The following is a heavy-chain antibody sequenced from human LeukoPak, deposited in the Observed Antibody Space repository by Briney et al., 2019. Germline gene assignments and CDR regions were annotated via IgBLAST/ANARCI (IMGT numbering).Heavy chain of an antibody. CDR3: AKDTPLTTYTSGWSSNSFDH. CDR1: GFTFSNFA. V-gene: IGHV3-23*01. Sequence: GGSLRVSCTASGFTFSNFAMSWVRQAPGKGLEWVSTITGGSGAKYYADSVKGRFTISRDNSKDTLYLQMHSLRAEDTAVYFCAKDTPLTTYTSGWSSNSFDHWGQGTLVAVSS. J-gene: IGHJ4*02. CDR2: ITGGSGAK. D-gene: IGHD6-19*01.